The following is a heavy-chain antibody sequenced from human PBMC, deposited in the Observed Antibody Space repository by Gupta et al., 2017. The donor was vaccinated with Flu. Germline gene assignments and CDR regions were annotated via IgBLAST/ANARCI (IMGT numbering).Heavy chain of an antibody. V-gene: IGHV3-74*01. D-gene: IGHD2-2*01. CDR3: ARDLYCSSTSCYQFDY. Sequence: PGKVLVWVSRITSDGSTTSYADSVKRRFTISRDNAKNTLYLQMNSLRAEDTAVYYCARDLYCSSTSCYQFDYWGQGTLVTVSS. CDR2: ITSDGSTT. J-gene: IGHJ4*02.